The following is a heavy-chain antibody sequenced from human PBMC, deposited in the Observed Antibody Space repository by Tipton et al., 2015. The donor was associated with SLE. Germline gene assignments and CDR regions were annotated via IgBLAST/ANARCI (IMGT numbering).Heavy chain of an antibody. J-gene: IGHJ4*02. Sequence: GSLRLSCAASGFTFSSYAMSWVRQAPGKGLEWVSAISGSGGSTYYADSVKGRFTISRDNAKNSLYLQMNSLRAEDTAVYYCARDRTIFGVVIDYWGQGTLVTVSS. CDR3: ARDRTIFGVVIDY. V-gene: IGHV3-23*01. CDR1: GFTFSSYA. CDR2: ISGSGGST. D-gene: IGHD3-3*01.